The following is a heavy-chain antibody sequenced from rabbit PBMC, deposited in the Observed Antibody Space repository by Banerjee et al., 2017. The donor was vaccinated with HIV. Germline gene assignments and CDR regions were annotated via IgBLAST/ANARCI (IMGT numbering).Heavy chain of an antibody. Sequence: QEQLVESGGGLVQPEGSLTLTCKASGSDISSNAMCWVRQAPGKGLELIACIYSSSGTTYYASWAKGRFTIAKTSSTTVTLQMTSLTVADTATYFCARGGGGYAGYGHGDDAFDPRGQGTLVTVS. D-gene: IGHD7-1*01. CDR2: IYSSSGTT. J-gene: IGHJ2*01. CDR3: ARGGGGYAGYGHGDDAFDP. CDR1: GSDISSNA. V-gene: IGHV1S45*01.